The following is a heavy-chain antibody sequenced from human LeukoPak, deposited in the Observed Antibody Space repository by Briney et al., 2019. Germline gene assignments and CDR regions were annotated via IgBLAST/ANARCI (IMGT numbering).Heavy chain of an antibody. Sequence: GGSLRLSCAASGFNFRSYSMNWVRQAPGKGLEWVSSNSDFGSSHHADSVKGRFTTSRDNAKNSVHLQMNSLRVEDTAIYYCARHSGGDGYNYNGMDVWGQGTMVTVSS. CDR3: ARHSGGDGYNYNGMDV. D-gene: IGHD6-19*01. J-gene: IGHJ6*02. CDR1: GFNFRSYS. CDR2: NSDFGSS. V-gene: IGHV3-21*06.